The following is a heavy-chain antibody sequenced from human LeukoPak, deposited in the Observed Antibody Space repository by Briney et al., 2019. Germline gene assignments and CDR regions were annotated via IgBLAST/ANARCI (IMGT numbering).Heavy chain of an antibody. Sequence: SETLSLTCTVSGGSISSTSYYWGWIRQPPGKGLEWIGSIYYSGSTYYNPSLKSRVTISVDTSKNQFSLKLSSVTAADTAVYYCARDRSGWASRELEFDYWGQGTLVTVSS. V-gene: IGHV4-39*07. D-gene: IGHD1-26*01. CDR3: ARDRSGWASRELEFDY. CDR2: IYYSGST. CDR1: GGSISSTSYY. J-gene: IGHJ4*02.